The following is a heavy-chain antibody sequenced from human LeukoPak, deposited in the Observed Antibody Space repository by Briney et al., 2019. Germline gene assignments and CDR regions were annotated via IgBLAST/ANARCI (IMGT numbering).Heavy chain of an antibody. CDR3: ARWVDLTVY. J-gene: IGHJ4*02. CDR1: GYSIRSDFY. D-gene: IGHD3-9*01. Sequence: SETLSLTCTVSGYSIRSDFYWGWVRQLPGRRLEWIGSIHYSGNAFYNPSLKSRVTTSVDTSNNQFSLRLSSVTAADTAVYYCARWVDLTVYWGQGTLVTVSS. CDR2: IHYSGNA. V-gene: IGHV4-38-2*02.